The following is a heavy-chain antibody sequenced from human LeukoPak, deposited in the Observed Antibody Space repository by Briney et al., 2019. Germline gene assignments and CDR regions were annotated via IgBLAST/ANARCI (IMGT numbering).Heavy chain of an antibody. Sequence: GGSLRLSCAASGFTFTDSYMTWVRQAPGKGLEWLSYISGSGGDTNYADSVRGRFTISRDKAKNSLYLQMNSLRVEDTAVYYCARDPRTVRIWGQGTLVTVSS. V-gene: IGHV3-11*06. J-gene: IGHJ4*02. CDR2: ISGSGGDT. CDR3: ARDPRTVRI. CDR1: GFTFTDSY. D-gene: IGHD1-1*01.